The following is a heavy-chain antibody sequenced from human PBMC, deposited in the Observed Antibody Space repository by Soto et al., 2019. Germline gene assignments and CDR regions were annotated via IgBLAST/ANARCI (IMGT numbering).Heavy chain of an antibody. CDR3: ARGYSGYDSNYYYMDV. V-gene: IGHV4-59*01. CDR2: IYYSGST. J-gene: IGHJ6*03. CDR1: GGSISSYY. D-gene: IGHD5-12*01. Sequence: SETLSLTCTVSGGSISSYYWSWIRQPPGKGLEWIGYIYYSGSTNYNPSLKSRVTISVDTSKNQFSLKLSSVTAADTAVYYCARGYSGYDSNYYYMDVWGKGTTVTVSS.